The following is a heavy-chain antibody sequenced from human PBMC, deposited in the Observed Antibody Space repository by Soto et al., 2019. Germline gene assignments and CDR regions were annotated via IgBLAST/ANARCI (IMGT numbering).Heavy chain of an antibody. CDR2: IYYSGTT. CDR3: ARLAYNDYST. Sequence: SETLSLTCTVSGGSINVGGYYWGWIRQPPGKGLEWLGSIYYSGTTYYNPSLKSRLTISMDTSRNLFSLELTSVTATDTAFYYCARLAYNDYSTWGQGTLVNVSS. D-gene: IGHD3-16*01. CDR1: GGSINVGGYY. V-gene: IGHV4-39*01. J-gene: IGHJ4*02.